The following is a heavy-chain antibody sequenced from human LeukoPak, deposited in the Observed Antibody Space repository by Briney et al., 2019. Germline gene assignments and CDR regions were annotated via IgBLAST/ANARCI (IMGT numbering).Heavy chain of an antibody. CDR2: IIPILGIA. CDR3: VNDAFDI. CDR1: GGTFSSYA. V-gene: IGHV1-69*04. Sequence: GASVKVSCKASGGTFSSYAISWVRQAPGQGLEWMGRIIPILGIANYAQKFQGRVTITADKSTSTAYMELSSLRSEGTAVYYCVNDAFDIWGQGTMVTVSS. J-gene: IGHJ3*02.